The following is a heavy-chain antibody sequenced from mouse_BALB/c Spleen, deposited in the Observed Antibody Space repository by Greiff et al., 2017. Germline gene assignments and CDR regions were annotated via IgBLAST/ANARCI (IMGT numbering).Heavy chain of an antibody. D-gene: IGHD1-2*01. CDR3: TREATATYFDY. V-gene: IGHV1S81*02. CDR2: INPSNGGT. CDR1: GYTFTSYY. Sequence: VKLMESGAELVKPGASVKLSCKASGYTFTSYYMYWVKQRPGQGLEWIGEINPSNGGTNFNEKFNSKATLTVDKSSSTAYMQLSSLTSEDSAVYYCTREATATYFDYWGQGTTLTVSS. J-gene: IGHJ2*01.